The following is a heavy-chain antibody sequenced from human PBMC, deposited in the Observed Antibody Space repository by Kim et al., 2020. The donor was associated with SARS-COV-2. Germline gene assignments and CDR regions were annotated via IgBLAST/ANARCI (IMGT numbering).Heavy chain of an antibody. V-gene: IGHV3-30*04. CDR1: GFTFSSYA. CDR2: ISYDGSNK. CDR3: ARWYSRGSGFDY. D-gene: IGHD1-26*01. Sequence: GGSLRLSCAASGFTFSSYAMHWVRQAPGKGLEWVAVISYDGSNKYYADSVKGRFTISRDNSKNTLYLQMNSLRAEDTAVYYCARWYSRGSGFDYWGQGTLVTVSS. J-gene: IGHJ4*02.